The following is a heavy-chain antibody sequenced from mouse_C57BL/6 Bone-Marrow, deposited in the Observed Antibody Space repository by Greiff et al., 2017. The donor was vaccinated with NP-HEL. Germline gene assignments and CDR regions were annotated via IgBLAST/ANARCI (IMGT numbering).Heavy chain of an antibody. D-gene: IGHD1-1*01. CDR1: GYTFTSYW. CDR3: AREGVVARYYFDC. Sequence: QVQLQQPGAELVKPGASVKLSCKASGYTFTSYWMQWVKQRPGQGLEWIGEIDPSDSYTNYNQKFKGKATLTVDTSSSTAYMQLSSLTSEDSAVYYCAREGVVARYYFDCWGQGTTLTVSS. CDR2: IDPSDSYT. J-gene: IGHJ2*01. V-gene: IGHV1-50*01.